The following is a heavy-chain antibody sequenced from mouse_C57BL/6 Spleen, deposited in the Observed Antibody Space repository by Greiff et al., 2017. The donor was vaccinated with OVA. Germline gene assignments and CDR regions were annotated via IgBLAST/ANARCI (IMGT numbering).Heavy chain of an antibody. D-gene: IGHD1-3*01. J-gene: IGHJ4*01. CDR2: IYPGDGDT. CDR3: ARYIRGGMDY. CDR1: GYAFSSSW. V-gene: IGHV1-82*01. Sequence: VKLQESGPELVKPGASVKISCKASGYAFSSSWMNWVKQRPGKGLEWIGRIYPGDGDTNYNGKFKGKATLTADKSSSTAYMQLSSLTSEDSAVYFCARYIRGGMDYWGQGTSVTVPS.